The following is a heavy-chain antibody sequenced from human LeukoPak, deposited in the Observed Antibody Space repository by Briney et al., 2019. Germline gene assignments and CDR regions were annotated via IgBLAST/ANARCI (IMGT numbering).Heavy chain of an antibody. V-gene: IGHV3-7*01. D-gene: IGHD5-18*01. CDR1: GFTFTNYW. J-gene: IGHJ4*02. CDR2: IKQDGSEE. Sequence: GGSLRLSCVASGFTFTNYWMSWDRQVPGKGLEWVANIKQDGSEELYADSVRGRYTISRDNAKNSLYLQMNSLRAEDTAVYHCARGYSYGLAPFDYWGQGTLVSVSS. CDR3: ARGYSYGLAPFDY.